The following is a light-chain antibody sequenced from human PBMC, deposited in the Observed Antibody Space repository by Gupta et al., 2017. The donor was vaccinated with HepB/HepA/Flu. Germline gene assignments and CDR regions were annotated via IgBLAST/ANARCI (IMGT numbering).Light chain of an antibody. CDR1: SNDIGGYDS. V-gene: IGLV2-14*03. J-gene: IGLJ2*01. Sequence: QSALPQPGPVFGSPGKSVTLSCTGSSNDIGGYDSVSWYQQDPGQAPKLLIYDVTNRPSGVSNRFSGSKSGNTASLTISGLQAEDEADYYCSSFSNTYTLVLFGGGTKLTVL. CDR3: SSFSNTYTLVL. CDR2: DVT.